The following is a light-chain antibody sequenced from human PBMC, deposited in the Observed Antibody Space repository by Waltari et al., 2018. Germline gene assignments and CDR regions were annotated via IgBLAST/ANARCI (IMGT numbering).Light chain of an antibody. CDR3: QQYYSTPRT. Sequence: IVMTQSPDSLAVSLGDRATITCKSSQSVLYSSNNKNYLAWYQQKPGQPPKLLIYWASTRESGVPDRFSGSGSGTDFTLTISSLQAEDVAVYYCQQYYSTPRTFGQGTKLEIK. CDR2: WAS. V-gene: IGKV4-1*01. CDR1: QSVLYSSNNKNY. J-gene: IGKJ2*01.